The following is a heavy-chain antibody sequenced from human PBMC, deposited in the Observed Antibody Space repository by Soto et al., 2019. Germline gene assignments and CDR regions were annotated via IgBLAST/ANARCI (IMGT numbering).Heavy chain of an antibody. D-gene: IGHD3-9*01. CDR1: GGSITSYY. CDR3: ARVDIGVYAFDI. Sequence: QVQLQESGPGLVKPSETLFLTCAVSGGSITSYYWSWIRQSPGKGLEWIGYISSGGSISYNPSLRSRVTILLDTSKNQFSLRLTSATAADTAVYYCARVDIGVYAFDIWGHGTMVTVSS. V-gene: IGHV4-59*01. CDR2: ISSGGSI. J-gene: IGHJ3*02.